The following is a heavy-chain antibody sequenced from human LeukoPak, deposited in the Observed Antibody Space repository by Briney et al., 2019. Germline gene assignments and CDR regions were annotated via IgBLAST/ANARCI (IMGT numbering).Heavy chain of an antibody. CDR1: GGSFSGYY. D-gene: IGHD6-13*01. V-gene: IGHV4-34*01. Sequence: SETLSLTCAVYGGSFSGYYWSWIRQPPGKGLEWIGEINHSGSTNYNPSLNSRVTISVDTSRNQFSQKLSSVTAADTAVYYCAREVSSWYYFDYWGQGTLVTVSS. CDR2: INHSGST. CDR3: AREVSSWYYFDY. J-gene: IGHJ4*02.